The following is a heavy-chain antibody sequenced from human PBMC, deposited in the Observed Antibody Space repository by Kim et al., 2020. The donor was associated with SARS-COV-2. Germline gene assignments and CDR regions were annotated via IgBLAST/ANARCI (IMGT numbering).Heavy chain of an antibody. D-gene: IGHD6-13*01. J-gene: IGHJ4*02. V-gene: IGHV3-48*02. CDR3: ARGPGVGLSLAAAGTLFGY. CDR2: ISSSSSTI. CDR1: GFTFSSYS. Sequence: GGSLRLSCAASGFTFSSYSMNWVRQAPGKGLEWVSYISSSSSTIYYADSVKGRFTISRDNAKNSLYLQMNSLRDEDTAVYYCARGPGVGLSLAAAGTLFGYWGQGTLVTVSS.